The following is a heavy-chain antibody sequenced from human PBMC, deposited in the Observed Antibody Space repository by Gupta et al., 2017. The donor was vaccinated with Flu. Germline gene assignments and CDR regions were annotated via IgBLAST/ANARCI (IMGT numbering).Heavy chain of an antibody. Sequence: QVQLVHTGTEVKKPGASVKVSCQPSVYTFPPYGIIWVRQAPRKGLEWRGWINAKKGNTNYAQKVQGRVTMTRDTSTSTVYMELRGLRSDDTAVYYCARDRDYLFDYWGQGTLVSVSP. CDR1: VYTFPPYG. J-gene: IGHJ4*02. CDR3: ARDRDYLFDY. V-gene: IGHV1-18*01. D-gene: IGHD2/OR15-2a*01. CDR2: INAKKGNT.